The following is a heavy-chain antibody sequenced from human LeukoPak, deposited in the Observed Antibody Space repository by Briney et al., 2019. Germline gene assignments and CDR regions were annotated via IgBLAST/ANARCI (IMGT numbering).Heavy chain of an antibody. J-gene: IGHJ6*03. CDR1: GGSFSGYY. CDR2: INHSGST. CDR3: ARFRYSSRWTHYYYDYMDV. D-gene: IGHD6-13*01. Sequence: SETLSLTCAVYGGSFSGYYWSWIRQPPGKGLEWIGEINHSGSTNYNPSLKSRVTISVDTSKNQFSLKLSSVTAADTAVYYCARFRYSSRWTHYYYDYMDVWGKGTTVTVSS. V-gene: IGHV4-34*01.